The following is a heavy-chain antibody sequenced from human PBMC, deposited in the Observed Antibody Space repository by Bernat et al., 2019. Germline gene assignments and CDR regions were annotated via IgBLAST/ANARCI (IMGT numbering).Heavy chain of an antibody. Sequence: QVQLQESGPGLVKPSGTLSLTCAVSGASISSNEWWSWVRQPPGKGLEWIGEIYHSGTTNYNPSLRSRVTMSVDTSKNPFSLRLNSVTAADTAVYYCASKIGILVAGPFYDYWGQGTLVTVSS. V-gene: IGHV4-4*02. D-gene: IGHD6-19*01. CDR3: ASKIGILVAGPFYDY. CDR2: IYHSGTT. CDR1: GASISSNEW. J-gene: IGHJ4*02.